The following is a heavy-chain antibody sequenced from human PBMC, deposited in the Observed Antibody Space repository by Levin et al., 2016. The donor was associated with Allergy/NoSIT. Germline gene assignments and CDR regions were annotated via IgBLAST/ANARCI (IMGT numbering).Heavy chain of an antibody. CDR3: ARHDFTDYGAVDR. CDR1: GASISSSSYY. D-gene: IGHD3-16*01. V-gene: IGHV4-39*01. J-gene: IGHJ5*02. Sequence: GSLRLSCTASGASISSSSYYWGWIRQPPGKGLEWIGSIYYGWDTYSSPSLKSRVTISVDTSKNQFSLKLKSVTAADTAVYHCARHDFTDYGAVDRWGQGTLVTVSS. CDR2: IYYGWDT.